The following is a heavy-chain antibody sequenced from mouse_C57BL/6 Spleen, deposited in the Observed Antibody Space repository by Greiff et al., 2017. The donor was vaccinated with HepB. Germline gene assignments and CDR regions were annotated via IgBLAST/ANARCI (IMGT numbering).Heavy chain of an antibody. CDR3: ARVEIYYDYGFAY. CDR2: ISYDGSN. V-gene: IGHV3-6*01. J-gene: IGHJ3*01. CDR1: GYSITSGYY. Sequence: EVQLQESGPGLVKPSQSLSLTCSVTGYSITSGYYWNWIRQFPGNKLEWMGYISYDGSNNYNPSLKNRISITLDTSTNPFFLKLNSVTTEDTATYYCARVEIYYDYGFAYWGQGTLVTVSA. D-gene: IGHD2-4*01.